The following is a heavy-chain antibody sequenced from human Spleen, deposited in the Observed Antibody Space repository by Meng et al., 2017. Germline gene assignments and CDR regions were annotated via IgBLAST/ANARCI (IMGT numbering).Heavy chain of an antibody. Sequence: GESLKISCAASGFTFSTYAMHWVRQAPGKGLDWVAVISSDGNNKYYVDFVKGRFTISRDKSKNTLYLQMNSLRAEDTAVYYCARDLDAIAVSGIYYGMDVWGQGTTVTVSS. J-gene: IGHJ6*02. CDR3: ARDLDAIAVSGIYYGMDV. D-gene: IGHD6-19*01. CDR1: GFTFSTYA. V-gene: IGHV3-30*04. CDR2: ISSDGNNK.